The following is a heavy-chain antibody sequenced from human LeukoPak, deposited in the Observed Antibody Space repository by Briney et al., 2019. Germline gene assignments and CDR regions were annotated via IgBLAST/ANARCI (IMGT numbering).Heavy chain of an antibody. Sequence: GGSLRLSCAASGFTFSSYGMHWVRQAPGKGLEWVAFIRYDGSNKYYADSVKGRFTISRDNSKNTLYLQMNSLRAEDTAVYYCASAKHYDFWSGHKSGFDPWGQRTLVTVSS. J-gene: IGHJ5*02. CDR1: GFTFSSYG. V-gene: IGHV3-30*02. CDR2: IRYDGSNK. CDR3: ASAKHYDFWSGHKSGFDP. D-gene: IGHD3-3*01.